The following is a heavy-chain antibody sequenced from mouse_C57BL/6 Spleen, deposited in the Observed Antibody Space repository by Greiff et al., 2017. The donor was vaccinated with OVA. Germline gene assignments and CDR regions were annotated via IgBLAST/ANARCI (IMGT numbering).Heavy chain of an antibody. J-gene: IGHJ3*01. CDR1: GFTFSDYG. CDR2: ISRGSSTI. D-gene: IGHD1-1*01. V-gene: IGHV5-17*01. Sequence: EVKLMESGGGLVKPGGSLKLSCAASGFTFSDYGMHWVRQTPEKGLEWVAYISRGSSTIYYADTLKGRFTISRDNAKTTLFLQMTSLRAEATAMYYCASKEGYYDCSWFAYWGQGTLVTVSA. CDR3: ASKEGYYDCSWFAY.